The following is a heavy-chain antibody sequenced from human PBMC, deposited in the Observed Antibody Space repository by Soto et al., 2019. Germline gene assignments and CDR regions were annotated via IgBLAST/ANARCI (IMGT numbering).Heavy chain of an antibody. CDR1: GYSFTSYW. CDR2: IDPSDSYT. D-gene: IGHD3-16*01. CDR3: ARQGGGLPISGMDV. Sequence: GEPLKISCKGSGYSFTSYWISWVRQMPGKGLEWMGRIDPSDSYTNYSPSFQGHVTISADKSISTAYLQWSSLKASDTAMYYCARQGGGLPISGMDVWGQGTTVTVSS. J-gene: IGHJ6*02. V-gene: IGHV5-10-1*01.